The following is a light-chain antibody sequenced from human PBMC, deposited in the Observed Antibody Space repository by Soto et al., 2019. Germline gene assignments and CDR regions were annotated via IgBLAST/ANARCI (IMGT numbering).Light chain of an antibody. V-gene: IGLV4-69*01. CDR1: SGHSSYA. Sequence: QPVLTQSPSASASLGASVKLTCTLSSGHSSYAIAWHQQQPEKGPRYLMKLNSDGSHSKGDGIPDRFSDSSSGAERYLTISSLQSEDEADYYCQTWGTGGVFGGGTKLTVL. J-gene: IGLJ2*01. CDR3: QTWGTGGV. CDR2: LNSDGSH.